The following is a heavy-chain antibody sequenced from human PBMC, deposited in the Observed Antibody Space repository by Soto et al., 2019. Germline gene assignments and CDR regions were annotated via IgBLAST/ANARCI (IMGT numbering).Heavy chain of an antibody. D-gene: IGHD6-13*01. CDR2: IYHSGST. CDR1: GGSISSGGYS. CDR3: AREGSSSWNWFDP. V-gene: IGHV4-30-2*01. Sequence: SETLSLTCAVSGGSISSGGYSWSWIRQPPGKGLEWIGYIYHSGSTYYNPSLKSRVTISVDRSKNQFSLKLSSVTAADTAVYYCAREGSSSWNWFDPWGQGTLVTVSS. J-gene: IGHJ5*02.